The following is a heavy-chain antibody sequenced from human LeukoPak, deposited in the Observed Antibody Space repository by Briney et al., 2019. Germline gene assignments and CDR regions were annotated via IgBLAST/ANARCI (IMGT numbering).Heavy chain of an antibody. V-gene: IGHV3-30*18. CDR2: ISYDGSNK. J-gene: IGHJ5*02. CDR1: GFTFSSYG. CDR3: AKDLGRHDYHWGFDP. D-gene: IGHD4/OR15-4a*01. Sequence: GGSLRLSCAASGFTFSSYGMHWVRQAPGKGLGWVSVISYDGSNKYYADSVKGRFTISRDNSKNTLYLQMNSLRAEDTAVYYCAKDLGRHDYHWGFDPWGQGTLVTVSS.